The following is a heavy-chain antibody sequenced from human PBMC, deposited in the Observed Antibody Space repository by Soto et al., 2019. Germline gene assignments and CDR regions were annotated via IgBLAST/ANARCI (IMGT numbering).Heavy chain of an antibody. J-gene: IGHJ3*02. CDR1: GYTFTGYY. CDR2: ISAYNGNT. CDR3: AREGVSYRAFDI. Sequence: KLSCKASGYTFTGYYIHWVRNAPGQGLEWMGWISAYNGNTNYAQKLQGRVTMTTDTSTSTAYMELRSLRSDDTAVYYCAREGVSYRAFDIWGQGTMVTVSS. V-gene: IGHV1-18*04. D-gene: IGHD1-26*01.